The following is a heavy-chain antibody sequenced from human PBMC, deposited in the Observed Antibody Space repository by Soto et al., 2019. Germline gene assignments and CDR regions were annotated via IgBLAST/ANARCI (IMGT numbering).Heavy chain of an antibody. J-gene: IGHJ6*02. CDR2: ISAYNGNT. CDR1: GYTFTSYG. Sequence: ASVKVSCKASGYTFTSYGISWVRQAPGQGLEWMGWISAYNGNTNYAQKLQGRVTTTTDTSTSTAYMELRSLRSDDTAVYYCARTYGSGSYYYYYGMDVWGQGTTVTVSS. V-gene: IGHV1-18*04. D-gene: IGHD3-10*01. CDR3: ARTYGSGSYYYYYGMDV.